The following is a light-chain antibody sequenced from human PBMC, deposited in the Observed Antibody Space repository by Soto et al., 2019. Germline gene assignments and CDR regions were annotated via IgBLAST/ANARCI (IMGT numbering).Light chain of an antibody. J-gene: IGKJ1*01. CDR2: EVS. CDR1: QSLLHSDGKTY. V-gene: IGKV2-29*03. CDR3: MQAIDIPWT. Sequence: ILMTQATLSLSIIPGQTASISYKFIQSLLHSDGKTYFYWYVQKAGQAPQPLIYEVSNRFSGVPERFSGSGSRTDFTLKISRVEADDVGIYYCMQAIDIPWTFGQGTKVDIK.